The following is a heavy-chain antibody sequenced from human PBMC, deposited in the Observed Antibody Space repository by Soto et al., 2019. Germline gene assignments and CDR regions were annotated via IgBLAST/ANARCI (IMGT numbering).Heavy chain of an antibody. CDR1: GFTFSSYS. Sequence: VGSLRLSCAASGFTFSSYSMNWVRQAPGKGLEWVSSVTSSSSYIYYADSLKGRFTISRDDAKNSLYLQMNSLRAEDTAVYYCARVWYSSSYPGMDVWGQGTTVTVSS. CDR3: ARVWYSSSYPGMDV. CDR2: VTSSSSYI. D-gene: IGHD6-13*01. J-gene: IGHJ6*02. V-gene: IGHV3-21*01.